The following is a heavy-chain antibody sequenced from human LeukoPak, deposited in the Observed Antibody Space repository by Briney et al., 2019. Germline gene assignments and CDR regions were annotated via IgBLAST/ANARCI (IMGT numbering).Heavy chain of an antibody. CDR3: ARDSSSTGRGY. CDR2: ISSESSVV. CDR1: GFTFSTYS. J-gene: IGHJ4*02. D-gene: IGHD2-2*01. Sequence: GGSLRLSCAASGFTFSTYSMNWVRQAPGKGLEWVSYISSESSVVYYADSAKGRFTISRDNAKNSLYLQMNSLRVEDTAMYYCARDSSSTGRGYWGQGTLVTVSS. V-gene: IGHV3-48*01.